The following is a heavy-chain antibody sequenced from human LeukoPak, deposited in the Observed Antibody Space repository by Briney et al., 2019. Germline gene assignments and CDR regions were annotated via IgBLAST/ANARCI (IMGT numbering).Heavy chain of an antibody. CDR2: IDPSNGST. CDR3: ARDPVYCSGAICYPSGGFDY. V-gene: IGHV1-46*01. Sequence: RRASVKVSCKASGYTFTSYYMHWVRQAPGQGLEWMGIIDPSNGSTNYTQKFQGRVTMTRDMSTSTVYMELSSLRSEDTAVYYCARDPVYCSGAICYPSGGFDYWGQGTLVTVSS. CDR1: GYTFTSYY. J-gene: IGHJ4*02. D-gene: IGHD2-15*01.